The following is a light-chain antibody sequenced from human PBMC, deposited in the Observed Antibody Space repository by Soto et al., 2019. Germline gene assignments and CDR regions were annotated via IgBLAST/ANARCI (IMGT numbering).Light chain of an antibody. V-gene: IGKV1-5*03. Sequence: DSQMTQALSTLSAYVGDRVTINSRASQSISSWLALYQQKPGNAPKLLIFQASSLKSGVPSRFSGSGSATEFTLTISSLQSDDFAAYCCEDYSCSSVLTFGGGTKVDIK. J-gene: IGKJ4*01. CDR2: QAS. CDR3: EDYSCSSVLT. CDR1: QSISSW.